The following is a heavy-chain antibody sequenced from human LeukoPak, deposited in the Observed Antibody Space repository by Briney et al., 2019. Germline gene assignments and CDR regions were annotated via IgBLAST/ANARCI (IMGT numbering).Heavy chain of an antibody. CDR2: IWYDGSNK. CDR3: AKVDFVGGTAMAPYYFDY. Sequence: PGGSLRLSCAASGFTFSSYGMHWVRQAPGKGLEWVAVIWYDGSNKYYADSVKGRFTISRDNSKNTLYLQMNSLRAEDTAVYYCAKVDFVGGTAMAPYYFDYWGQGTLVTVSS. CDR1: GFTFSSYG. J-gene: IGHJ4*02. V-gene: IGHV3-30*02. D-gene: IGHD5-18*01.